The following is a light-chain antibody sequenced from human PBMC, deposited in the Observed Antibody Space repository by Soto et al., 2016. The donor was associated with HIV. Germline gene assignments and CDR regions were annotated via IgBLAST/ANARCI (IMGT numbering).Light chain of an antibody. Sequence: SYELTQPPSVSVSPGQTASITCSGDKLGDKYACWYQQKPGQSPVLVIYQDTKRPSGIPERFSGSKSGNTATLTISRVEAGDEADYYCQVWDRSSDHVVFGGGTKLSVL. CDR3: QVWDRSSDHVV. V-gene: IGLV3-1*01. CDR2: QDT. CDR1: KLGDKY. J-gene: IGLJ2*01.